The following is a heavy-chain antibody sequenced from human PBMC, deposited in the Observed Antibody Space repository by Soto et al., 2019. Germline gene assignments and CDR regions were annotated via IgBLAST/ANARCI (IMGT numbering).Heavy chain of an antibody. CDR1: GGSISSSSYY. D-gene: IGHD6-6*01. J-gene: IGHJ6*02. CDR2: IYYSGST. V-gene: IGHV4-39*01. CDR3: ASRKELYLSSSSEGAYYGMDV. Sequence: QLQLQESGPGLVKPSETLSLTCTVSGGSISSSSYYWGWIRQPPGKGLEWIGSIYYSGSTYYNPSLKSRVTISGDTSKNQFSLKLSSVTAAETAVYYCASRKELYLSSSSEGAYYGMDVWGQGTTVTVSS.